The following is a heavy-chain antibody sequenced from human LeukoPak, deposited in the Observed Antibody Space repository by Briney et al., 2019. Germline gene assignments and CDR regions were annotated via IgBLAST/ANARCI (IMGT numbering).Heavy chain of an antibody. Sequence: GGSLRLSCAASGFSFSSYAMSWVRQAPGKGLEWVSSVSESGDGTYYADSVMGRFIISRDNSRKTFHLQMDSLRADDTAIYYCAKDRGSYYTSPYFDYWGQGTLVTVSS. CDR3: AKDRGSYYTSPYFDY. D-gene: IGHD1-26*01. CDR1: GFSFSSYA. J-gene: IGHJ4*02. V-gene: IGHV3-23*01. CDR2: VSESGDGT.